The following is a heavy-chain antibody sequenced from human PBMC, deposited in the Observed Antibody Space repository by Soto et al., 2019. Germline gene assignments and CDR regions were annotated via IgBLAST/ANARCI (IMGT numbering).Heavy chain of an antibody. CDR2: INHSGST. Sequence: SETLSLTCAVYGGPFSGYYWSWIRQPPGKGLEWIGEINHSGSTNYNPSLKSRVTISVDTSKNQFSLKLSSVTAADTAVYYCARAPRGGLWFHLMFDYWGQGTLVTVSS. V-gene: IGHV4-34*01. CDR1: GGPFSGYY. J-gene: IGHJ4*02. D-gene: IGHD3-10*01. CDR3: ARAPRGGLWFHLMFDY.